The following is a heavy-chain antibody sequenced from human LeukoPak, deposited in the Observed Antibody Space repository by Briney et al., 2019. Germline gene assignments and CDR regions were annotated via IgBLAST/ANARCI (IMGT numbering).Heavy chain of an antibody. CDR2: INPNSGGT. V-gene: IGHV1-2*02. J-gene: IGHJ4*02. Sequence: ASVKVSCTASGYTFTGYYLHCVRQAPGEGHEWMGWINPNSGGTNYAQKFQGRVTMTRDTSISTAYMELSGLRSDDTAVYYCARQGVFGGYNYGYGYWGQGTLVTVSS. CDR3: ARQGVFGGYNYGYGY. D-gene: IGHD5-18*01. CDR1: GYTFTGYY.